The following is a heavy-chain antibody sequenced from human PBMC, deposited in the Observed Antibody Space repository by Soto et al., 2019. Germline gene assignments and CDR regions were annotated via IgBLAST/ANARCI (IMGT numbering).Heavy chain of an antibody. Sequence: GGPLRLSCAASGFTFSNDWINWVRQAPGKGLEWVSYISSSTIYYADSVKGRFTISRDNAKNSLYLQMNSLRDEDTAVYYCARGLEEWARPTVIWGQGTLVTVSS. CDR1: GFTFSNDW. CDR3: ARGLEEWARPTVI. V-gene: IGHV3-48*02. D-gene: IGHD3-3*01. CDR2: ISSSTI. J-gene: IGHJ3*02.